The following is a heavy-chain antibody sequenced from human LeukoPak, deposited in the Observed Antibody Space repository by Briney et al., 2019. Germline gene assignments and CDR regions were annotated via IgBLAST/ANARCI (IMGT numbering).Heavy chain of an antibody. V-gene: IGHV3-23*01. J-gene: IGHJ4*02. CDR3: AKEGASITMIVVVITGLFDY. Sequence: GGSVPLFCAASGFTFSSYAMSWVRQAPGKGLEWVSAISGSGGSTYYADSVKGRFTISRDNSKNTLYLQMNSLRVEDTAVYYCAKEGASITMIVVVITGLFDYWGQGTLVTVSS. CDR1: GFTFSSYA. CDR2: ISGSGGST. D-gene: IGHD3-22*01.